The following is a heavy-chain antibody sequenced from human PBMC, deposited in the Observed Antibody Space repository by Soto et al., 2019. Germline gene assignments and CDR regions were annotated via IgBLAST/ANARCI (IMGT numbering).Heavy chain of an antibody. CDR2: IYIDGST. D-gene: IGHD2-2*01. CDR3: ARVVVVTPTTSTYYYYMDV. J-gene: IGHJ6*03. V-gene: IGHV3-66*01. Sequence: GGSLRLSCAASGFTVSGNYMTWVRQAPGKGLEWVSVIYIDGSTYYEDSVKGRFTISRDNSKNTLYLQMNSLRADDTTVYYCARVVVVTPTTSTYYYYMDVWGRGTTVTVSS. CDR1: GFTVSGNY.